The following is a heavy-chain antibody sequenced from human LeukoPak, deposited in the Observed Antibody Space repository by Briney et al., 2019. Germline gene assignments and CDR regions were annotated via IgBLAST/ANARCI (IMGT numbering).Heavy chain of an antibody. CDR3: AKDASSSLEY. CDR1: GFTFSDYG. CDR2: ISYDGSNK. J-gene: IGHJ4*02. V-gene: IGHV3-30*18. Sequence: PSGGSLRLSCAASGFTFSDYGMHWVRQAPGKGLEWVALISYDGSNKYYADSVKGRFTISRDNSKNTPYLQMNSLRTEDTAVYYCAKDASSSLEYWGQGTLVTVSS. D-gene: IGHD6-13*01.